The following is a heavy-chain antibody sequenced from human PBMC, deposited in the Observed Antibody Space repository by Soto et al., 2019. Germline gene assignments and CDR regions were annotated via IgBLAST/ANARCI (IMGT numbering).Heavy chain of an antibody. CDR1: GASVSNYY. CDR2: IHYTGDS. V-gene: IGHV4-59*02. CDR3: ARWGHPAVKAYDI. Sequence: QVQLQESGPGLMEPSETLSLTCTVSGASVSNYYWNWVRQPPGKGLEWIGYIHYTGDSKYNPFLKSRVTMSVDTSKNQFSLKMTSVTAADTAVYYCARWGHPAVKAYDIWGQGAMVTVSS. D-gene: IGHD2-21*01. J-gene: IGHJ3*02.